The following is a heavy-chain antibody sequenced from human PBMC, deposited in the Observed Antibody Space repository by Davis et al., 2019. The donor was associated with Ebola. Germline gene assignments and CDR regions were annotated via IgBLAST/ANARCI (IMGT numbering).Heavy chain of an antibody. D-gene: IGHD6-13*01. Sequence: PGGSLRLSCKDSGFRFSSHWIAWVRQMPGKGLEWMGIIYPGDSDTRYSPSFEGQVTISVDKSISTAYLQWSSLKASDTAMYYCARLSSSSWFYGMDVWGQGTTVTVSS. CDR1: GFRFSSHW. J-gene: IGHJ6*02. V-gene: IGHV5-51*01. CDR3: ARLSSSSWFYGMDV. CDR2: IYPGDSDT.